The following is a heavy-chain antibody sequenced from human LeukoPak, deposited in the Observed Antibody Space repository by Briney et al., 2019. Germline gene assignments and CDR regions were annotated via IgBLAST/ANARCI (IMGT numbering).Heavy chain of an antibody. CDR2: ISGSGGGT. J-gene: IGHJ4*02. CDR1: GFTFASYG. D-gene: IGHD3/OR15-3a*01. Sequence: PGGSLRLSCAASGFTFASYGMSWVRQAPGKGLEWVSGISGSGGGTYYADSVKGRFTISRGNSENTLYLQMNSLGADDTAVYYCARGRIGPDYWGQGTLVTVSS. V-gene: IGHV3-23*01. CDR3: ARGRIGPDY.